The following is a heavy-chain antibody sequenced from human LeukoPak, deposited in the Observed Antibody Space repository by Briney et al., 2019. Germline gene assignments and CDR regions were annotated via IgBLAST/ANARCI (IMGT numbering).Heavy chain of an antibody. CDR3: ARDPQPVDTAMVPLYYYYMDV. Sequence: GGSLRLSCAASGFTFSSYSMNWVRQAPGKGLEWVSSISSSGSYIYYADSVKGRFTISRDNAKNSLYLQMNSLRAEDTAVYYCARDPQPVDTAMVPLYYYYMDVWGKGTKVTVSS. D-gene: IGHD5-18*01. CDR1: GFTFSSYS. V-gene: IGHV3-21*01. CDR2: ISSSGSYI. J-gene: IGHJ6*03.